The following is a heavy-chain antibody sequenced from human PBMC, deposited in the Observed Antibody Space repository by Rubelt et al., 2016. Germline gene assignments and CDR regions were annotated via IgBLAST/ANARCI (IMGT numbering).Heavy chain of an antibody. D-gene: IGHD6-6*01. V-gene: IGHV4-59*11. CDR3: ARDDSTSSAGWFDP. Sequence: QVLLQESGPGLVKPSETLSLTCSISDSSMNIHSWSWFRRPPGKGLEWIGFVSDSGRTNYNPSLESRVSLSMDRSKAAFYMNLKSVTASDTAVYYCARDDSTSSAGWFDPWGPGTLVTVSS. CDR1: DSSMNIHS. J-gene: IGHJ5*02. CDR2: VSDSGRT.